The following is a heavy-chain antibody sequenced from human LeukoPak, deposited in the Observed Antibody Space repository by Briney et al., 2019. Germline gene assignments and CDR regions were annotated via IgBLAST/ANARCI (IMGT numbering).Heavy chain of an antibody. CDR1: GGSISSYQ. CDR2: IYYSGSA. V-gene: IGHV4-59*08. D-gene: IGHD3-22*01. J-gene: IGHJ4*02. CDR3: ARGWDYYDSSGYSFDY. Sequence: KASETLSLTCTVSGGSISSYQWSWIRQPPGKGLEWIGNIYYSGSANYNPSLQSRVIISVDTSKNQFSLKLSSVTAADTAVYYCARGWDYYDSSGYSFDYWGQGTLVTVSS.